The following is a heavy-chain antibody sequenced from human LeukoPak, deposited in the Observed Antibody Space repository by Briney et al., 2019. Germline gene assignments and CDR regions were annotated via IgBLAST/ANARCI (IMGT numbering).Heavy chain of an antibody. CDR3: AKSPLRTRILLDY. CDR2: ISGSGGST. Sequence: GGSLRLSCVASGFTFSTYAMSWVRQAPGKGLEWVSTISGSGGSTYYADSVKGRFTISRGNSKNTLYLQMNSLRADDTAVYYCAKSPLRTRILLDYWGQGTLVTVSS. V-gene: IGHV3-23*01. J-gene: IGHJ4*02. D-gene: IGHD3-3*01. CDR1: GFTFSTYA.